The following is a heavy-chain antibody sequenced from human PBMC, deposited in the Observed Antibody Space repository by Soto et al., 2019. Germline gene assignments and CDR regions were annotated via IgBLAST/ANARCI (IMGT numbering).Heavy chain of an antibody. CDR1: GFTFRNYG. Sequence: PGGSLRLSCAASGFTFRNYGMNWVRQAPGRGLEWVSYIGIGSSTKYYADSVKGRFTISRDNSKNTLYLQMNSLRAEDTAVYYCAKTPSMVRGPFDYWGQGTLVTVSS. CDR2: IGIGSSTK. CDR3: AKTPSMVRGPFDY. V-gene: IGHV3-48*01. D-gene: IGHD3-10*01. J-gene: IGHJ4*02.